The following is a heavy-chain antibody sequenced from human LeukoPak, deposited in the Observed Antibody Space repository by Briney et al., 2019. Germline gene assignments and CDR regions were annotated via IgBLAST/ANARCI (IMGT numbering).Heavy chain of an antibody. V-gene: IGHV4-34*01. CDR1: GGSFSGYY. CDR2: INHSGST. J-gene: IGHJ5*02. D-gene: IGHD4/OR15-4a*01. CDR3: AKDSGRRAPLTFDP. Sequence: SETLSLTCAVYGGSFSGYYWSWIRQPPGKGLGWIGEINHSGSTNYNPSLKSRVTISVDTSKNQFSLKLSSVTAADTAVYYCAKDSGRRAPLTFDPWGQGTLVTVSS.